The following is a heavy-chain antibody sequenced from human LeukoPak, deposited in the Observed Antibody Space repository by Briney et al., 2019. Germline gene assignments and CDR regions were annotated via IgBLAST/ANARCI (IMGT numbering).Heavy chain of an antibody. CDR2: INHSGST. V-gene: IGHV4-34*01. J-gene: IGHJ4*02. CDR3: ARNDPYIMAYFDY. Sequence: PSETLSLTCAVYGGSFSGYYWSWIRQPPGKGLEWIGEINHSGSTNYNPSLKSRVTISVDTSKNQFSLKLSSVTAADTAVYYCARNDPYIMAYFDYWGQGTLVTVSS. D-gene: IGHD3-16*01. CDR1: GGSFSGYY.